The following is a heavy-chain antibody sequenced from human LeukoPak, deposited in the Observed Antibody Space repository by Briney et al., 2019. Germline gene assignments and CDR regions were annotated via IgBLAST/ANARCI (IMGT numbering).Heavy chain of an antibody. V-gene: IGHV3-23*01. CDR1: GFTFSNYA. D-gene: IGHD6-19*01. CDR3: AKDVPYSGWAFDI. Sequence: GGSLRLSCAASGFTFSNYAMSWVRQAPGRGLEWVLAISRSGTNYADSVKGRFTISRDDSRNILYLQMNSLRVEDAAVYYCAKDVPYSGWAFDIWGQGTLVTVSS. J-gene: IGHJ3*02. CDR2: ISRSGT.